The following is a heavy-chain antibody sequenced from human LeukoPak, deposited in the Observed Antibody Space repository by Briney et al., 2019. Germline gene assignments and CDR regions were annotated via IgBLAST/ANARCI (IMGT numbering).Heavy chain of an antibody. D-gene: IGHD6-19*01. V-gene: IGHV3-74*01. CDR1: GFTFSSYW. Sequence: GGALRLSCAASGFTFSSYWIHWVRQAPGKGLVWVSHINSDGSSATYADSVKGRLTISRDNAKNTVYLQMNSLRAEDTAVYYCARGGVGCFDYWGQGALVAVSS. CDR2: INSDGSSA. CDR3: ARGGVGCFDY. J-gene: IGHJ4*02.